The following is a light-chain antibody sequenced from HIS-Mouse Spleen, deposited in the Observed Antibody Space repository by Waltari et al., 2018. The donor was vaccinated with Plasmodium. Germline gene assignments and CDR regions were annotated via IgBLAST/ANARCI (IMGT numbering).Light chain of an antibody. CDR2: DVS. Sequence: QSALTQPASVSGSPGQSIPISSPGTSSDVGGYNYVSSYQQHPGKAPKLMIYDVSNRPSGVSNRFSGSKSGNTASLTISGLQAEDEADYYCSSYTSSSTLEGVFGGGTKLTVL. J-gene: IGLJ2*01. CDR1: SSDVGGYNY. CDR3: SSYTSSSTLEGV. V-gene: IGLV2-14*03.